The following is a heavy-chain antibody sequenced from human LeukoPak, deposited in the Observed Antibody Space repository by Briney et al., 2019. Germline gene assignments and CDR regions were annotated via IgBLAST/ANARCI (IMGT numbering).Heavy chain of an antibody. CDR1: GFTFSSYA. D-gene: IGHD3-10*01. V-gene: IGHV3-23*01. CDR2: ISDSGGST. J-gene: IGHJ5*02. Sequence: GGSLRLSCVASGFTFSSYAMSWVRQAPGKGLEWVAAISDSGGSTYYVDSVRGRFTISRDNSKNTLYLQMNSLRAEDTAIYSYARDIRGSGNYGWFDPWGQGTLVTVSS. CDR3: ARDIRGSGNYGWFDP.